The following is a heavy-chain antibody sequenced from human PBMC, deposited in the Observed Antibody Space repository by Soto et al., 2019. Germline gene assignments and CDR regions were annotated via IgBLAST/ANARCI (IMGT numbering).Heavy chain of an antibody. D-gene: IGHD6-19*01. Sequence: HPGGSLRLSCAASGFTFSSYGMHWVRQAPGKGLEWVAVIWYDGSNKYYADSVKGRFTISRDNSKNTLYLQMNSLRAEDTAVYYCARDAGYSSGWLPYHYYGMDVWGQGPTVTLSS. CDR1: GFTFSSYG. J-gene: IGHJ6*02. CDR3: ARDAGYSSGWLPYHYYGMDV. CDR2: IWYDGSNK. V-gene: IGHV3-33*01.